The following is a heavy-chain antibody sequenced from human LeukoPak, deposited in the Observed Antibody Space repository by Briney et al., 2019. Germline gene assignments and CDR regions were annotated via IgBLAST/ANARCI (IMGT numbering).Heavy chain of an antibody. Sequence: PGGSLRLSRAGSGFTFSDYYMTWIRQAPGKGLEWVSYISSSGSSIYYADSVKGRFTISRDNVRDSLYLQMNSLRAEDTAVYYCARGRYLYDSSDYYYFDFWGQGTLLTVSA. J-gene: IGHJ4*02. D-gene: IGHD3-22*01. CDR3: ARGRYLYDSSDYYYFDF. V-gene: IGHV3-11*01. CDR1: GFTFSDYY. CDR2: ISSSGSSI.